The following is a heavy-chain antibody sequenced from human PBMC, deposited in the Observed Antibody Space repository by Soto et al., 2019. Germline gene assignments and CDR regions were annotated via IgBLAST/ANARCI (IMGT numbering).Heavy chain of an antibody. CDR3: AKAEGPYFYGMDV. CDR1: GFTFSSYG. CDR2: ISYDGSNK. J-gene: IGHJ6*02. Sequence: QVQLVESGGGVVQPGRSLRLSCAASGFTFSSYGMHWVRQAPGKGLEWVAVISYDGSNKYYADSVKGRFTISRDNSKTTLYLQMNSLRAEDTAVYYCAKAEGPYFYGMDVWGQGTTVTVSS. V-gene: IGHV3-30*18.